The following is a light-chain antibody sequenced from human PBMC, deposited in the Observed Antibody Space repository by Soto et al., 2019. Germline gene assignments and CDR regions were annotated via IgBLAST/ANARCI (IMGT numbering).Light chain of an antibody. Sequence: DIVMTQSPLSLPVTPGEPASISCRSSQILLHSNGYNYLDWYQHKPGQAPRLLISGASTGATGIPARFSGSGSGTEFTLTISSLQSEDCAIYYCQQYHTWPITFGGGTKVDIK. J-gene: IGKJ4*01. CDR2: GAS. V-gene: IGKV2-28*01. CDR3: QQYHTWPIT. CDR1: QILLHSNGYNY.